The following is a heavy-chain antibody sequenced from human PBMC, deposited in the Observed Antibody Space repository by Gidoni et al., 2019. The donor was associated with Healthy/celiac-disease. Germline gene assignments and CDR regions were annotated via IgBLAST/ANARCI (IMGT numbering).Heavy chain of an antibody. D-gene: IGHD5-18*01. J-gene: IGHJ6*03. Sequence: QLQLQESGPGLVKPSETRSLTCTVSGGSISISSYYWGWIRQPPGKGLECIGSIYYSGSTYYNPYLRRRVTISVDTSKNQFSLKLSSVTAADTAVYYCARQGGGWIQLSPYYYYYMDVWGKGTTVTVSS. CDR1: GGSISISSYY. V-gene: IGHV4-39*01. CDR2: IYYSGST. CDR3: ARQGGGWIQLSPYYYYYMDV.